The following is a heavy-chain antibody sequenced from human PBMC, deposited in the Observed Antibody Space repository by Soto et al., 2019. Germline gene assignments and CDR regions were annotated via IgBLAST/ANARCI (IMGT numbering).Heavy chain of an antibody. J-gene: IGHJ4*02. V-gene: IGHV4-59*01. Sequence: QVQLQESGPGLVKPSETLSLTCPVSGGSISSYYWSWIRQPPGKGLEWIGYIYYSGSTNYNPSLKSRVTISVATSKNQFSLKLRSVTAADTAVYYCARGAERVAMPSGYWGQGTLVTVSS. CDR1: GGSISSYY. CDR2: IYYSGST. CDR3: ARGAERVAMPSGY. D-gene: IGHD2-2*01.